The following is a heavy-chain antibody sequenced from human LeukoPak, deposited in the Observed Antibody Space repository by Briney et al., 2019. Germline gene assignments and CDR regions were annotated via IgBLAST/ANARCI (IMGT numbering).Heavy chain of an antibody. D-gene: IGHD1-7*01. V-gene: IGHV4-39*01. Sequence: PSETLSLTCTVSGGSISSSSYYWGWIRQPPGKGLEWIGSIYYSGSTYYNPSLKSRVTISVDTSKNQFSLKLSSVTAADTAVYYCARGPGLYNWNYRGRDYWGQGTLVTVSS. CDR3: ARGPGLYNWNYRGRDY. J-gene: IGHJ4*02. CDR1: GGSISSSSYY. CDR2: IYYSGST.